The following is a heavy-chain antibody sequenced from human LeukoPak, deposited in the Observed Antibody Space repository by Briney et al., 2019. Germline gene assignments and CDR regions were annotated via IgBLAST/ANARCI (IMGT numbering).Heavy chain of an antibody. CDR2: INHSGST. J-gene: IGHJ5*02. CDR1: GGSFSGYY. D-gene: IGHD3-3*01. V-gene: IGHV4-34*01. CDR3: ARGRAYYDFWSGYYPRWFDP. Sequence: SETLSLTCAVYGGSFSGYYWSWIRQPPGKGLEWIGEINHSGSTNYNPSLKSRVTMSVDTSKNQFSLKLSSVTAADTAVYYCARGRAYYDFWSGYYPRWFDPWGQGTLVTVSS.